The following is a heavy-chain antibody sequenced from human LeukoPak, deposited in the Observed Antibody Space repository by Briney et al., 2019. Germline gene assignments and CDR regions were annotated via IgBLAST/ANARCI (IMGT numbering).Heavy chain of an antibody. V-gene: IGHV3-30*18. CDR1: GFTFSSYG. CDR3: AKDRLGGYGMDV. J-gene: IGHJ6*02. Sequence: GGSLRLSCAASGFTFSSYGMQWVRQAPGKGLEWVAVISYDGSNKYYADSVKGRFTISRDNSKNTLYLQMNSLRAEDTALYYCAKDRLGGYGMDVWGQGTTVTVSS. CDR2: ISYDGSNK.